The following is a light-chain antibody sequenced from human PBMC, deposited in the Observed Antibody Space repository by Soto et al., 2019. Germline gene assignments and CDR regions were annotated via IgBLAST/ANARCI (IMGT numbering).Light chain of an antibody. CDR3: ASWDDKLSGPV. J-gene: IGLJ2*01. CDR2: NND. CDR1: SSNIGRGT. V-gene: IGLV1-44*01. Sequence: QSVLTQPPSASGTPGQRVTISCSGSSSNIGRGTVNWYQQLPGTAPKLLIYNNDQRPSGVPDRFLGPKSGTSASLAISGLQSDDEADYYCASWDDKLSGPVFGGGTKLTVL.